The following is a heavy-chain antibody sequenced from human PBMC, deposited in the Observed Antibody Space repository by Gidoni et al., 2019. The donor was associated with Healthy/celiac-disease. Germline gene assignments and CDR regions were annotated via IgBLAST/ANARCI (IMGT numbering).Heavy chain of an antibody. Sequence: QVQLQESGPGLVKPSETLSLTCTVTGYSISSGSYWGWIRQPPGKGLEWIGSIYHSGSTYYNPSLKSRVTISVDTSKTQFSLKLSSVTAADTAVYYCARDKPSYSSSWYGWGAFLDYWGQGTLVTVSS. J-gene: IGHJ4*02. CDR2: IYHSGST. CDR1: GYSISSGSY. CDR3: ARDKPSYSSSWYGWGAFLDY. V-gene: IGHV4-38-2*02. D-gene: IGHD6-13*01.